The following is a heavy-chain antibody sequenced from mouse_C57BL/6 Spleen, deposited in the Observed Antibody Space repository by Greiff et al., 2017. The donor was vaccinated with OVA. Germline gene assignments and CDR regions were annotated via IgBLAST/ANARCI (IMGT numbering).Heavy chain of an antibody. CDR3: ARRGDFDY. CDR2: ISSGGSYT. J-gene: IGHJ2*01. V-gene: IGHV5-6*01. Sequence: EVQRVESGGDLVKPGGSLKLSCAASGFTFSSYGMSWVRQTPDKRLEWVATISSGGSYTYYPAIVKGRFTISRDNDKNTLYLHMSSLKSEDTAMYYCARRGDFDYWGQGTTLTVSS. CDR1: GFTFSSYG.